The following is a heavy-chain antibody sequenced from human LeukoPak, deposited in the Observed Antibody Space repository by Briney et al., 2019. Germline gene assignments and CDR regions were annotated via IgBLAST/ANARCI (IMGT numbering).Heavy chain of an antibody. CDR2: INHSGST. Sequence: SETLSLTCAVYGGSFSGYYWSWIRQPPGKGLEWIGEINHSGSTNYNPSLKSRVTISVDTSKNQFSLKLSSVTAADTAVYYCARGLPVAVSNWFDPWGQGTLVTVSS. J-gene: IGHJ5*02. CDR1: GGSFSGYY. D-gene: IGHD6-19*01. V-gene: IGHV4-34*01. CDR3: ARGLPVAVSNWFDP.